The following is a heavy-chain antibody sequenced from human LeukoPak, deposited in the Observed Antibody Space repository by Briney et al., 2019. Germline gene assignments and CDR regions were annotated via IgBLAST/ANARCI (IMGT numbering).Heavy chain of an antibody. Sequence: ASVKVSCKASGYTFTSYGISWVRQAPGQGLEWMGWISAYNGNTNYAQKLQGRVTMTTHTSTSTAYMELRSLRSDDTAVYYCASSPNTYYDFWSGYYWGQGTLVTVSS. J-gene: IGHJ4*02. CDR3: ASSPNTYYDFWSGYY. V-gene: IGHV1-18*01. D-gene: IGHD3-3*01. CDR2: ISAYNGNT. CDR1: GYTFTSYG.